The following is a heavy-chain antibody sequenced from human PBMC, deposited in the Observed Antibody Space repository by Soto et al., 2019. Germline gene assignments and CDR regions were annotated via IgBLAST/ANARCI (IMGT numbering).Heavy chain of an antibody. CDR1: GFTFSIYA. V-gene: IGHV3-23*01. CDR2: ISGSGGST. D-gene: IGHD3-10*01. CDR3: ASHLGSYDVDY. Sequence: GGSLRLSWAASGFTFSIYAMSWVRQAPGKGLEWVSAISGSGGSTYYADSVKGRFTISRDNSKNTLYLQMNSPRAEDTAVYYCASHLGSYDVDYWGQGTLVTVSS. J-gene: IGHJ4*02.